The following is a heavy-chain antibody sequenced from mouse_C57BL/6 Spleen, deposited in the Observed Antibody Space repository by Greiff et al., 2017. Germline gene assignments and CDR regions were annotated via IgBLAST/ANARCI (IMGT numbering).Heavy chain of an antibody. CDR1: GYTFTDYE. Sequence: QVQLQQSGAELVRPGASVTLSCKASGYTFTDYEMHWVKQTPVHGLEWIGAIDPETGGTDYNQKFKGKAILTADKSSSTAYMELRSLTSEDSAVYYCTRRLWLREGYWYFDVWGTGTTVTVSS. CDR2: IDPETGGT. CDR3: TRRLWLREGYWYFDV. J-gene: IGHJ1*03. D-gene: IGHD2-2*01. V-gene: IGHV1-15*01.